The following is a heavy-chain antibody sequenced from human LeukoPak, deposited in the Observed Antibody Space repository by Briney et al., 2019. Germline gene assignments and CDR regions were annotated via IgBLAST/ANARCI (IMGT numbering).Heavy chain of an antibody. CDR1: GFTFSNYE. Sequence: GGSLRLSCASSGFTFSNYEMDWVRQAPGKGLEWVSYISSSGTTKYYADSVKGRFTISRDNAKNSLYLQMNSLRGEDTALYYCARDESSGYYPDAFDIWGQGTMVTVSS. V-gene: IGHV3-48*03. J-gene: IGHJ3*02. CDR2: ISSSGTTK. D-gene: IGHD3-22*01. CDR3: ARDESSGYYPDAFDI.